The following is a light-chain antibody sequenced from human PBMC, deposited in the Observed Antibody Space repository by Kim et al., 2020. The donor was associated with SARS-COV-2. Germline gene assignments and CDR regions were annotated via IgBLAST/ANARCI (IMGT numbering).Light chain of an antibody. CDR3: LLYYGGAQLV. J-gene: IGLJ1*01. V-gene: IGLV7-43*01. Sequence: GGTVTLTCASSSEAVNSGYYPNRVQQKPGQAPRELIDGTSNKHSWTPARFSGSLLGGKAALTLSGVQPEDEAEYYCLLYYGGAQLVFGTGTKVTVL. CDR2: GTS. CDR1: SEAVNSGYY.